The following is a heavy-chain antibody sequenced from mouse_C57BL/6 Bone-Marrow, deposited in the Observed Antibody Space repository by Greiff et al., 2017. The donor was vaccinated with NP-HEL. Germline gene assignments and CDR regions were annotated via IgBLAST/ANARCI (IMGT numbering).Heavy chain of an antibody. D-gene: IGHD1-1*01. CDR1: GYTFTDHT. CDR2: IYPRDGST. V-gene: IGHV1-78*01. CDR3: ARLGGVYYGSSYFDY. Sequence: QVQLKESDAELVKPGASVKISCKVSGYTFTDHTIHWMKQRPEQGLEWIGYIYPRDGSTKYNEKFKGKATLTADKTSSTAYMQLNSLTSEDSAVYFCARLGGVYYGSSYFDYWGQGTTLTVSS. J-gene: IGHJ2*01.